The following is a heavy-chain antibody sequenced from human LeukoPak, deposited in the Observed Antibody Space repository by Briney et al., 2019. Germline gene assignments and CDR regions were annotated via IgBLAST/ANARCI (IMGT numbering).Heavy chain of an antibody. CDR1: GGSFSGYY. D-gene: IGHD3-10*01. Sequence: PSETLSLTCAVYGGSFSGYYWSWIRQPPGKGLEWIGEINHSGSTNYNPPLKSRVTISVDTSKNQLSLKLSSVTAADTAVYYCARAPEGTMVRGVTNWFDPWGQGTLVTVSS. V-gene: IGHV4-34*01. CDR2: INHSGST. CDR3: ARAPEGTMVRGVTNWFDP. J-gene: IGHJ5*02.